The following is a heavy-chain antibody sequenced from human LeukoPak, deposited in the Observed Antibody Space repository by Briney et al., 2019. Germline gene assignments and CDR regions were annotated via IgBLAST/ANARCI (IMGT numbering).Heavy chain of an antibody. CDR1: GYTFTSYY. CDR3: ARAGRVGAYFDY. Sequence: ASVKVSCKASGYTFTSYYMHWVRQAPGQGLEWMGIINPSGGSTSYAQKFQGRVTMTRDPSTSTVYMELSSLRSEDTAVYYCARAGRVGAYFDYWGQGTLVTVSS. D-gene: IGHD1-26*01. CDR2: INPSGGST. J-gene: IGHJ4*02. V-gene: IGHV1-46*01.